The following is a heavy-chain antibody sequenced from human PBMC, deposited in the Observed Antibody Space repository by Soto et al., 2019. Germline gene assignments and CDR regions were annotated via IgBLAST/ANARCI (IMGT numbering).Heavy chain of an antibody. CDR3: ATAGYYDSSGYYYGPFDY. CDR2: FDPEDGET. Sequence: GASVKVSCKVSGYTLTELSMHWVRQAPGKGLEWMGGFDPEDGETIYAQKFQGRVTMTEDTSTDTAYMELSSLRSEDTAVYYCATAGYYDSSGYYYGPFDYWGQGTLVTV. V-gene: IGHV1-24*01. CDR1: GYTLTELS. J-gene: IGHJ4*02. D-gene: IGHD3-22*01.